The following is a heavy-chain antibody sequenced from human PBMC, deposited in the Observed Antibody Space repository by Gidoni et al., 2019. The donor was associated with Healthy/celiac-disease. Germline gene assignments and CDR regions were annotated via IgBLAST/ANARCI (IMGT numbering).Heavy chain of an antibody. CDR3: ARLNYDFWSGYVIDY. J-gene: IGHJ4*02. D-gene: IGHD3-3*01. Sequence: QVQLQQWCAGLLKPSETLSLTCAVYGGSFSGYYWSWIRQPPGKGLEWIGEINHSGSTNYNPSLKSRVTISVDTSKNQFSLKLSSVTAADTAVYYCARLNYDFWSGYVIDYWGQGTLVTVSS. CDR1: GGSFSGYY. CDR2: INHSGST. V-gene: IGHV4-34*01.